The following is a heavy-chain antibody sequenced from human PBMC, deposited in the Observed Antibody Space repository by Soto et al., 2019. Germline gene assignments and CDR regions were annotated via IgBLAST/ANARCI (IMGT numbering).Heavy chain of an antibody. Sequence: SETLSLTCTVSGGSISSYYWSWIRQPPGKGLEWIGYIYYSGSTNYNPSLKSRVTISVDTSKYQFSLKLSSVTAADTAVYYCARGSIRGVVPAARDAFDIWGQGTMVTVSS. V-gene: IGHV4-59*01. CDR2: IYYSGST. D-gene: IGHD2-2*01. CDR3: ARGSIRGVVPAARDAFDI. CDR1: GGSISSYY. J-gene: IGHJ3*02.